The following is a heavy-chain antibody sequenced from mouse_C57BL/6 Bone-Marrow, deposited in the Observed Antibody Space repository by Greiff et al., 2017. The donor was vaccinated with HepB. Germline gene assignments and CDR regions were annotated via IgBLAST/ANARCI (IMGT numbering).Heavy chain of an antibody. Sequence: EVQLQQSGPELVKPGASVKISCKASGYTFTDYYMNWVKQSHGKSLEWIGDINPNNGGTSYNQKFKGKATLTVDKSSSTAYMELRSLPSEDSAVYYCARGGHPLGWGQGTTLTVSS. CDR2: INPNNGGT. D-gene: IGHD3-1*01. J-gene: IGHJ2*01. CDR3: ARGGHPLG. V-gene: IGHV1-26*01. CDR1: GYTFTDYY.